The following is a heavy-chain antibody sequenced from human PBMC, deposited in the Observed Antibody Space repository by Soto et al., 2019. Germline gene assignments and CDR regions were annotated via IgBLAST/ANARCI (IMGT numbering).Heavy chain of an antibody. CDR1: GFIFTSYS. J-gene: IGHJ1*01. CDR3: ARDRSADRFVQYFQH. CDR2: ISSGSDSI. Sequence: GGSLRLSCAASGFIFTSYSMVWVRLAPGKGLEWVASISSGSDSIFYADSVKGRFTVSRDNARNSLFLQMNNLRAEDTAVYFCARDRSADRFVQYFQHWGQGTQVTVSS. V-gene: IGHV3-21*06. D-gene: IGHD6-19*01.